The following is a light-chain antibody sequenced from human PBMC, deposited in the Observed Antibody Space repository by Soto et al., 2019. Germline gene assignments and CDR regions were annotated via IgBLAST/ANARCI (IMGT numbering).Light chain of an antibody. CDR1: QDISNY. V-gene: IGKV1-12*01. CDR2: DAS. J-gene: IGKJ1*01. CDR3: QQANSFPWT. Sequence: DIQMTQSPSSLSASVGDRVTITCQATQDISNYLNWYQQKPGKAPKLLIYDASSLQSGVPSRFSGSGSGTDFTLTISSLQPEDFATYYCQQANSFPWTFGQGTKVDIK.